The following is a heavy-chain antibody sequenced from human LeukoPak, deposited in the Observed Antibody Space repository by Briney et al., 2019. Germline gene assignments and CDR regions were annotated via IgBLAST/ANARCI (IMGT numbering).Heavy chain of an antibody. CDR3: ARRIAVAGLGAFDI. V-gene: IGHV4-59*08. CDR2: IYYSWST. D-gene: IGHD6-19*01. J-gene: IGHJ3*02. Sequence: SETLSLTCTVSVGSISSYYWSWIRQPRGKGREWIVYIYYSWSTNYNPSLKSRVTILVDTSKNQFSLKLSSVTAAATAVYYCARRIAVAGLGAFDIWGQGTMVTVSS. CDR1: VGSISSYY.